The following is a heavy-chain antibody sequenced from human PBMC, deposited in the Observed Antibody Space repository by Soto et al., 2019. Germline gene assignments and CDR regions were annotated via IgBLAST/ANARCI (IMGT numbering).Heavy chain of an antibody. CDR3: VRGQFSAFDC. J-gene: IGHJ4*02. V-gene: IGHV6-1*01. CDR1: GDSVSRTSVA. CDR2: TYYRSKWNS. Sequence: VQLHQSGPGLVKPSQTLSLTCAISGDSVSRTSVAWNWIRQSPSIGLEWLGRTYYRSKWNSDYAVSVRGRITINPDTSKSQFSLQLNSVTPEDTAVYCCVRGQFSAFDCWGQGTLVTVSS.